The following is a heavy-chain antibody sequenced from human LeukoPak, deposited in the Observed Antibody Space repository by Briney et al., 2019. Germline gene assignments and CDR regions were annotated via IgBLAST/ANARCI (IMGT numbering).Heavy chain of an antibody. Sequence: GGPLNLSFAASGFTFSGNSMNWSGRAPGKGLGWFPSISSSSSYIYYADSVKGRFTISRDNARNSLYLQMNSLRAEDTAVYYCARSWLVYYWYYGMDVWGQGTTVTVSS. CDR1: GFTFSGNS. D-gene: IGHD5/OR15-5a*01. CDR3: ARSWLVYYWYYGMDV. V-gene: IGHV3-21*01. CDR2: ISSSSSYI. J-gene: IGHJ6*02.